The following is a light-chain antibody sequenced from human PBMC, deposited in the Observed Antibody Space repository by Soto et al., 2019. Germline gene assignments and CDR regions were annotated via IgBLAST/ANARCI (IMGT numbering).Light chain of an antibody. Sequence: DIQMTQSPPTLSASVGDRVTITCRASQSVSSWLAWYQQKPGKAPKLLISKASTLQSGVPPRFSGGGSGTEFTLTISSLLPDDFATYYCQQYSTYPFTFAQGTKLEIK. J-gene: IGKJ2*01. CDR2: KAS. CDR1: QSVSSW. V-gene: IGKV1-5*03. CDR3: QQYSTYPFT.